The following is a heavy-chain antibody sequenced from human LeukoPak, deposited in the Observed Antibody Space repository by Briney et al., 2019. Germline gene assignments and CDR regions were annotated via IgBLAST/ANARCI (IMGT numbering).Heavy chain of an antibody. J-gene: IGHJ3*01. CDR3: GMSGDRVPLQDDVFDV. D-gene: IGHD1-26*01. V-gene: IGHV5-51*01. CDR2: IYPGDSGL. CDR1: GYSFTSYC. Sequence: GESLKISCKVPGYSFTSYCIGWVRQMPGKGLEWMGIIYPGDSGLTYSPSFQGQVTISVDKSINTAYLQWSSLQASDTAMYYCGMSGDRVPLQDDVFDVWGQGTMVTVST.